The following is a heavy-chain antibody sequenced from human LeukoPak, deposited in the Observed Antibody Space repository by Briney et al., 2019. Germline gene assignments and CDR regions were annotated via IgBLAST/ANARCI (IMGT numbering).Heavy chain of an antibody. Sequence: PGRSLRLSCAASGVTFEDYAMHWVRQAPGKGLEWVSGISWNSGSIGYADSVKGRFTISRDNAKNSLYLQMNSLRAEDTALYYCAKDMRQLVRGYFDYWGQGTLVTVSS. V-gene: IGHV3-9*01. J-gene: IGHJ4*02. CDR3: AKDMRQLVRGYFDY. CDR2: ISWNSGSI. CDR1: GVTFEDYA. D-gene: IGHD6-6*01.